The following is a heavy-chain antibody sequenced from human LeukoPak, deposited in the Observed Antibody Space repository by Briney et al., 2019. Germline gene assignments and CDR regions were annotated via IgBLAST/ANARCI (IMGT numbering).Heavy chain of an antibody. CDR3: ARVGDSSSWYGRRSDY. V-gene: IGHV1-8*01. J-gene: IGHJ4*02. CDR1: GYTFTSYD. CDR2: MNPNSGNT. Sequence: GASVKVSCKASGYTFTSYDINWVRQATGQGLEWMGWMNPNSGNTGYAQKFQGRVTMTRNTSISTAYMELSGLRSEDTAVYYCARVGDSSSWYGRRSDYWGQGTLVTVSS. D-gene: IGHD6-13*01.